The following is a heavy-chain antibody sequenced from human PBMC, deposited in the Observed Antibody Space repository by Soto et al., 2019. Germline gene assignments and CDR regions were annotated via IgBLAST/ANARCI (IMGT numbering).Heavy chain of an antibody. CDR1: GLSFSSSW. V-gene: IGHV3-7*01. Sequence: EVQLVESGGGLVQPGGSLRLSCEASGLSFSSSWMTWVRQAPGKGLEWVATIRQDGGEKYYVDAVEGRFTISRDNAKDSLYLEMNSLRAEDTAMYYCASYRRSIDLDYWGRGTLVTVSS. CDR2: IRQDGGEK. J-gene: IGHJ4*02. D-gene: IGHD3-9*01. CDR3: ASYRRSIDLDY.